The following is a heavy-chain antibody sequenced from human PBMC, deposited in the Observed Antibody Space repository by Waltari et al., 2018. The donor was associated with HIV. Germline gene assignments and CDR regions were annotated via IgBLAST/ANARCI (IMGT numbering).Heavy chain of an antibody. V-gene: IGHV4-34*01. J-gene: IGHJ4*02. CDR2: ITPSGSA. Sequence: HVQLQQWGAGLLKSSETLSLTCAVYGGSFTGHSWRWIRQPPGKGLEWIGEITPSGSATYNPSLKSRVTISVDTSKNQISLKLRSMTVADTAIYYCARENIAFTGTTFDSWGQGNLVTVSS. D-gene: IGHD1-1*01. CDR1: GGSFTGHS. CDR3: ARENIAFTGTTFDS.